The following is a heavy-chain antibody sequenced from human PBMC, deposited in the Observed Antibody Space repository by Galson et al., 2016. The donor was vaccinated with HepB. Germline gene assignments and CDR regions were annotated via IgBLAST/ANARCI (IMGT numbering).Heavy chain of an antibody. J-gene: IGHJ6*03. V-gene: IGHV4-59*01. CDR3: ARDYYSSPWSMDV. D-gene: IGHD6-13*01. CDR2: IYSTTWTT. Sequence: SETLSLTCNVSGGSTSGYYWAWIRQFPEKGLEWIGYIYSTTWTTHYNPSLGGRATISLDTSKNQVSLRLISVTAADTAVYYCARDYYSSPWSMDVWGKGTAVTVSS. CDR1: GGSTSGYY.